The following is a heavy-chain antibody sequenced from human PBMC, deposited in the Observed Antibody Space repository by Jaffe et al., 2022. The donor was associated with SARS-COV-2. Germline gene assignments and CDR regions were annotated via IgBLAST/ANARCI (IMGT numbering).Heavy chain of an antibody. CDR3: AKILTQTTSYYYGMDV. Sequence: VQLLQSGGGLVQPGGSLRLSCAASGFTFSSYAMTWVRQAPGKGLGWVSAISGGADNTFYADSVKGRFTVSRDNFKNTVYLQMNSLRVDDTAVYYCAKILTQTTSYYYGMDVWGQGTTVTVSS. J-gene: IGHJ6*02. V-gene: IGHV3-23*01. CDR2: ISGGADNT. CDR1: GFTFSSYA.